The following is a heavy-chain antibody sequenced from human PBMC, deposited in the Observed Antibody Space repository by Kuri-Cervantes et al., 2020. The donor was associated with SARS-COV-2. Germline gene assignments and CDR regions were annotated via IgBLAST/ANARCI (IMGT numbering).Heavy chain of an antibody. Sequence: SETLSLTCTVSGGSISSGDYYWSWVRQPPGKGLEWIGYIYYSGSTYYNPSLKSRVTISVDTSKNQFSLKLSSVTAADTAVYYCASIKSYYYYMDVWGKGTTVTVSS. CDR3: ASIKSYYYYMDV. CDR1: GGSISSGDYY. J-gene: IGHJ6*03. V-gene: IGHV4-30-4*08. CDR2: IYYSGST.